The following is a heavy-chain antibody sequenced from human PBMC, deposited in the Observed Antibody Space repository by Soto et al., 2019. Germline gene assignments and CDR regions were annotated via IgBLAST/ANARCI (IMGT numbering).Heavy chain of an antibody. CDR3: AHISSSWYAKKYYFDY. Sequence: SGPTLVNPTQTLTLTCTFSGFSLSTSGVGVGWIRQPPGKALEWLALIYWDDDKRYSPSLKSRLTITKDTSKNQVVLTMTNMDPVDTATYYCAHISSSWYAKKYYFDYWGQGTLVTVSS. D-gene: IGHD6-13*01. J-gene: IGHJ4*02. CDR1: GFSLSTSGVG. CDR2: IYWDDDK. V-gene: IGHV2-5*02.